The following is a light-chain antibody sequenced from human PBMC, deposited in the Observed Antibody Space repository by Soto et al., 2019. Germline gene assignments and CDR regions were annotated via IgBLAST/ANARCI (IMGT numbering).Light chain of an antibody. J-gene: IGKJ5*01. V-gene: IGKV3-20*01. CDR2: GAS. CDR3: GQYVSYPIT. Sequence: EIVLTQSQATLSLSPGERATXSCRTSQSVSSSYLAWYQQKRGRAPRLLINGASGRGARIPDGFSRGRSGTDFTLTTSKLEAADYAVYYCGQYVSYPITFGQGTRLEIK. CDR1: QSVSSSY.